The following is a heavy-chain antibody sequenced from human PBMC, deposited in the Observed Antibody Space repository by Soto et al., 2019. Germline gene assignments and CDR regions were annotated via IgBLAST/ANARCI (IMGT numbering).Heavy chain of an antibody. J-gene: IGHJ6*02. CDR2: IKTDGSEK. V-gene: IGHV3-7*05. D-gene: IGHD3-16*01. Sequence: EVQLVESGGGLVQPGGSLRLSCEASGFTFSAYWMGWVRQAPGTGLQWVATIKTDGSEKYYVDSVTGRFTITRDNDKNSLYLQLNALSAEESGVYYCARPVRGSPEAVWGQGTTVTVSS. CDR3: ARPVRGSPEAV. CDR1: GFTFSAYW.